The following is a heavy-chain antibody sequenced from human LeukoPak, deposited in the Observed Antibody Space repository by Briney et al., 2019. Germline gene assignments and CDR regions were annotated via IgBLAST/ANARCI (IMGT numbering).Heavy chain of an antibody. CDR1: GFTFHDYA. J-gene: IGHJ4*02. CDR2: ISGDGGPT. CDR3: AKGPYNLNYQMGHYFDS. D-gene: IGHD1-7*01. Sequence: GGPLRLSCAASGFTFHDYAMHWLRPAPAKGLEWVSLISGDGGPTYYADSVKGRVTISRDNSKNSLYLQMNSLRTEDTGFYYCAKGPYNLNYQMGHYFDSWGQGTLVTVS. V-gene: IGHV3-43*02.